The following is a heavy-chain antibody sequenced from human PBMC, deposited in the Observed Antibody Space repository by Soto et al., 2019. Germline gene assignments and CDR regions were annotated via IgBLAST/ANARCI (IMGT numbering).Heavy chain of an antibody. Sequence: EVQLLESGGGLVQPGGSLRLSCAASGFTFSSYAMSWVRQAPGKGLEWVSAISGSGGSTYYADSVKGRFTISRDNSKNTLYLQMNNLSAEDTAVYYCAKVSAKSSSWPHRPDYWGQGTLVTVSS. D-gene: IGHD6-13*01. CDR3: AKVSAKSSSWPHRPDY. J-gene: IGHJ4*02. CDR1: GFTFSSYA. V-gene: IGHV3-23*01. CDR2: ISGSGGST.